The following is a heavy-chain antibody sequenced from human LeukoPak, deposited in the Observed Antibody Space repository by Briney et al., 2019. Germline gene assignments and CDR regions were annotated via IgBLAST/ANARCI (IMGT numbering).Heavy chain of an antibody. D-gene: IGHD3-22*01. CDR1: GFTFSSYA. J-gene: IGHJ4*02. Sequence: PGGSLRLSCAASGFTFSSYAMSWVRQAPRKGLEWVSAISGSGGSTYYADSVKGRFTISRDNSKNTLYLQMNSLRAEDTAVHYCAKWDYYYDSSGYRGWGQGTLVTVSS. CDR3: AKWDYYYDSSGYRG. CDR2: ISGSGGST. V-gene: IGHV3-23*01.